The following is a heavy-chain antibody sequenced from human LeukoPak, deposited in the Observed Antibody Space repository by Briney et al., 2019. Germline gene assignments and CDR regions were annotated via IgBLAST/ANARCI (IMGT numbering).Heavy chain of an antibody. CDR3: ASQGGYTLFDY. D-gene: IGHD5-12*01. CDR1: GYSISSGYY. V-gene: IGHV4-38-2*02. Sequence: SETLSLTCTVSGYSISSGYYWGWIRQPPGKGLEWVGSIYHSGSTYYNPSLKSRVTISVDTSKNQFSLKLSSVTAADTAVYYCASQGGYTLFDYWGQGTLVTVSS. J-gene: IGHJ4*02. CDR2: IYHSGST.